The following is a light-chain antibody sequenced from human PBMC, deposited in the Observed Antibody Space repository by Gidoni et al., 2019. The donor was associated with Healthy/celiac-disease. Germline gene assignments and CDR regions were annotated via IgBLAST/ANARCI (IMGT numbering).Light chain of an antibody. CDR3: QAWDSSTAV. J-gene: IGLJ2*01. Sequence: SYEPTQPPPVSVSPGQTASITCSGDKLGDKYACWYQQKPGQSPVLVIYQDSKRPSGIPERFSGSNSGNTATLTISGTQAMDEADYYCQAWDSSTAVFGGGTKLTVL. CDR2: QDS. CDR1: KLGDKY. V-gene: IGLV3-1*01.